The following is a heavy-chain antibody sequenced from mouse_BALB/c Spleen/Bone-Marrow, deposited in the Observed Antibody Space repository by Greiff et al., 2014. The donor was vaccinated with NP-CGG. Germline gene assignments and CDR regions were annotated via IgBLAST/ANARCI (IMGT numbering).Heavy chain of an antibody. J-gene: IGHJ2*01. CDR1: GYTFTSYW. CDR3: ARDEHYFDY. Sequence: QVQLKESGAELARPGASVKLSCQASGYTFTSYWMQWVKQRPGQGLEWIGAIYPGDGDTRYTQKFKGKATLTADKSSSTAYMQLSSLASEDSAVYYCARDEHYFDYWGQGTTLTVSS. CDR2: IYPGDGDT. V-gene: IGHV1-87*01.